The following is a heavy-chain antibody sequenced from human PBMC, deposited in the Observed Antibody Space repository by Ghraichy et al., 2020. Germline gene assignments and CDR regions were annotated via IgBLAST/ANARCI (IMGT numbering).Heavy chain of an antibody. V-gene: IGHV4-34*01. CDR1: GGSFSGYY. CDR3: ARARTIFGVVIITYYFDY. CDR2: INHSGST. D-gene: IGHD3-3*01. Sequence: SETLSLTCAVYGGSFSGYYWSWIRQPPGKGLEWIGEINHSGSTNYNPSLKSRVTISVDTSKNQFSLKLSSVTAADTAVYYCARARTIFGVVIITYYFDYWGQGTLVTVSS. J-gene: IGHJ4*02.